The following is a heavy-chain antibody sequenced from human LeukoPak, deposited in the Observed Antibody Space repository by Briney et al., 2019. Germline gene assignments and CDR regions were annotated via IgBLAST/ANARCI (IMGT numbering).Heavy chain of an antibody. V-gene: IGHV3-21*01. J-gene: IGHJ4*02. CDR3: ARDLEVAAAPDY. CDR1: GLTFSSYN. D-gene: IGHD2-15*01. CDR2: ISSSSSYI. Sequence: GGSLRLSCAASGLTFSSYNMNWVRQAPGKGLEWVSSISSSSSYIYYADSVKGRFTISRDNAKNSLYLQMNSLRAEDTAVYYCARDLEVAAAPDYWGQGTLVTVSS.